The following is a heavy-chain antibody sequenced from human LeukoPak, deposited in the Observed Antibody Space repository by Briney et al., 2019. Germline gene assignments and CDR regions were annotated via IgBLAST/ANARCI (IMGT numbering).Heavy chain of an antibody. CDR1: GYTFTRYY. D-gene: IGHD4-17*01. CDR3: ARCSADGDRGDY. J-gene: IGHJ4*02. Sequence: ASVKVSCKASGYTFTRYYMHWVRQAPGQGLEWMGIINPSGGNTRYAEKFQGRVTMTTDTSTSTAYMELRSLRSDDTAVYYCARCSADGDRGDYWGQGTLVTVSS. CDR2: INPSGGNT. V-gene: IGHV1-46*01.